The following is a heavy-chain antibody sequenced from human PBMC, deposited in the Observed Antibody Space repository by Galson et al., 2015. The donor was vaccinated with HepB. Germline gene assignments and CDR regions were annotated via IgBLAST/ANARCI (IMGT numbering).Heavy chain of an antibody. CDR2: IDWDDDE. V-gene: IGHV2-70*04. D-gene: IGHD1-1*01. Sequence: PALVKPTQTLTLTCTFSGFSLTTSGMRVTWIRQPPGKALEWLARIDWDDDESYSTSLRSRLTISKDTSRNRVVLTITNMDPVDTATYYCARIGADSHWDYWGQGTLVTVSS. CDR1: GFSLTTSGMR. CDR3: ARIGADSHWDY. J-gene: IGHJ4*02.